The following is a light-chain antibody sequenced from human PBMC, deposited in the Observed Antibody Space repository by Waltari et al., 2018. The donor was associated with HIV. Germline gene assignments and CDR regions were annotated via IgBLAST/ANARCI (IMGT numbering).Light chain of an antibody. J-gene: IGLJ2*01. CDR2: DDS. CDR3: QVWDSSTDLRV. Sequence: SYVLTQPPSVSVPPGQTARITCGGNNLGSKGGHWYQQKPSQAPVLVVYDDSDRPSGIPERFSGSSSWNTATLTISRVEAGDEADFYCQVWDSSTDLRVFGGGTKLTVL. V-gene: IGLV3-21*02. CDR1: NLGSKG.